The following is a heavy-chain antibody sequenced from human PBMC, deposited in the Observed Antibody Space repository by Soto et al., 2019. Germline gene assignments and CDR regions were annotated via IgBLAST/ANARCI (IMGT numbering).Heavy chain of an antibody. J-gene: IGHJ4*02. D-gene: IGHD6-13*01. CDR3: ARDSRPNYTSSSYYFDY. CDR2: IYYSGST. CDR1: SGSISSGGSY. V-gene: IGHV4-31*03. Sequence: QVQLQESGPGLVKPSQTLSLTCTVASGSISSGGSYSSWVRQHPGKGLEWVGCIYYSGSTYYNPSLESRVTISVDTSKNQFSLRLSSVTAADTAVYYCARDSRPNYTSSSYYFDYWGQGTLVTVSS.